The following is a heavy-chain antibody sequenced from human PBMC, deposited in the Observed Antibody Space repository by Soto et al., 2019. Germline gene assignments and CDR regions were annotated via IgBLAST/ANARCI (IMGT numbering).Heavy chain of an antibody. V-gene: IGHV4-39*01. CDR1: GASISSRDYY. Sequence: SETLSLTCSVSGASISSRDYYWGWIRQTPGKGLEWIGNIDYNGVTYCNPSLKSRVTVSKDTSKNQFSLKVASVTAADTAIYYCGRVTIGTSRHTDSDYWGQGTQVTVSS. CDR2: IDYNGVT. CDR3: GRVTIGTSRHTDSDY. D-gene: IGHD2-2*01. J-gene: IGHJ4*02.